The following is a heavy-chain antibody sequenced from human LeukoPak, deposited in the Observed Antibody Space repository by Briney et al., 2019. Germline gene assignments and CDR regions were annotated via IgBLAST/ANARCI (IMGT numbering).Heavy chain of an antibody. CDR3: ARGIYYPVEY. Sequence: TSETLSLTCAVYGGSFSGYYWSWIRQPPGKGLEWIGEINHSGSTNYNPSLKSRVTISVDTSKNQFSLELSSVTAADTAVYYCARGIYYPVEYWGQGTLVTVSS. D-gene: IGHD1-26*01. J-gene: IGHJ4*02. CDR1: GGSFSGYY. V-gene: IGHV4-34*01. CDR2: INHSGST.